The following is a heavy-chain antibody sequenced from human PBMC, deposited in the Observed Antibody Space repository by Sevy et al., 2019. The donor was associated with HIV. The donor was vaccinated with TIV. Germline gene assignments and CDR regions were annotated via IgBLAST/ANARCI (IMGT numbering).Heavy chain of an antibody. J-gene: IGHJ4*02. D-gene: IGHD6-19*01. CDR3: AREDIRVAGIGYYFHS. Sequence: GGSLRLSCAASGFSISGYGMHWVRQAPGKGLEWVAVIWYDGTNKEYADSAKGRFTISRDNSKNCLYLQMNSLGAEDTAVYYCAREDIRVAGIGYYFHSWGQGTLVTVSS. CDR1: GFSISGYG. CDR2: IWYDGTNK. V-gene: IGHV3-33*01.